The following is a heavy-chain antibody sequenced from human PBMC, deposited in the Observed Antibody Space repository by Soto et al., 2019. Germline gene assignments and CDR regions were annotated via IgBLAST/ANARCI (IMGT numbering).Heavy chain of an antibody. CDR2: INAGNGNT. J-gene: IGHJ4*02. CDR1: GYTFTGYA. D-gene: IGHD6-19*01. Sequence: QVPLVQSGAEEKKPGASVKVSCKASGYTFTGYAMHWVRQAPGQRLEWMGWINAGNGNTKYSQKFQGRVTITRDTYASTAYMELSSLRSEDTAVYYCARAVAVAADFDYWGQGTLVTVSS. V-gene: IGHV1-3*05. CDR3: ARAVAVAADFDY.